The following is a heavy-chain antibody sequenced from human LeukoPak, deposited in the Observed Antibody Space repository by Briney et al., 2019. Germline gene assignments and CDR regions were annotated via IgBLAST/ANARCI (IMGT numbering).Heavy chain of an antibody. D-gene: IGHD6-13*01. V-gene: IGHV1-18*01. CDR3: ARAGPQLVTEYYGMDV. J-gene: IGHJ6*02. Sequence: ASVKVSCKASGYTFTSFGISWVRQAPGQGLEWMGWISAYNGNTNYAQKLQGRVTMTTDTSTSTAYVELRSLSSDDTAVYCCARAGPQLVTEYYGMDVWGQGTTVTVSS. CDR2: ISAYNGNT. CDR1: GYTFTSFG.